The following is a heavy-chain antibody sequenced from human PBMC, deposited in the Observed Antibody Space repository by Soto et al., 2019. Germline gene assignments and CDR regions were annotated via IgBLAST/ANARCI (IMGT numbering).Heavy chain of an antibody. V-gene: IGHV3-23*01. J-gene: IGHJ4*02. CDR2: ISGSGGST. CDR1: GFTFSSYA. CDR3: AKENGYSSSWFEFDY. Sequence: EVQLLESGGGLVQPGGSLRLSCAASGFTFSSYAMSWVRQAPGKGLEWVSAISGSGGSTYYADSVKGRFTISRDNAKNTLYLQMNGLRAEDTAVYYCAKENGYSSSWFEFDYWGQGTLVTVSS. D-gene: IGHD6-13*01.